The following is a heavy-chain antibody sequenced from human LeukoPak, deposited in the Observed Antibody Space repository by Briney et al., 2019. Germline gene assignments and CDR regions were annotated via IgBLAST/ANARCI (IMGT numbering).Heavy chain of an antibody. J-gene: IGHJ1*01. CDR3: ARYCSSTSCYQYFQH. V-gene: IGHV4-38-2*01. CDR1: CYSISSGYY. Sequence: SETLSLTCAVSCYSISSGYYWGWIRQPPGKGLEWIGSIYHSGSTYYNPSLTSRVTISVDTYKNQFSLKLSSVPAAGTAVYYCARYCSSTSCYQYFQHWGQGTLVTVSS. CDR2: IYHSGST. D-gene: IGHD2-2*01.